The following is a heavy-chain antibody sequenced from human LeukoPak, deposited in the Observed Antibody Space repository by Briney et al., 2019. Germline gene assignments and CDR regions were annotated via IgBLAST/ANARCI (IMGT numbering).Heavy chain of an antibody. V-gene: IGHV1-69*05. Sequence: ASVKVSCKASGGTFSSYAISWVRQAPGQGLEWMGGIIPIFGTANYAQKFQGRVTITTDESTSTAYMELSSLRSEDRAVYYCARDYYDSSGYYSPYYFDYWGQGTLVTVSS. CDR1: GGTFSSYA. J-gene: IGHJ4*02. D-gene: IGHD3-22*01. CDR3: ARDYYDSSGYYSPYYFDY. CDR2: IIPIFGTA.